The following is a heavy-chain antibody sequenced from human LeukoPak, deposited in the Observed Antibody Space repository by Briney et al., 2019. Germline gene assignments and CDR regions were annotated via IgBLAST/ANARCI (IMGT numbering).Heavy chain of an antibody. CDR1: GFTFSSYG. CDR3: AREVPRRDAFDI. D-gene: IGHD3-10*01. CDR2: IWYDGSNK. J-gene: IGHJ3*02. V-gene: IGHV3-33*01. Sequence: PGRSLRLSCAASGFTFSSYGMHWVRQAPGKGLEWVAVIWYDGSNKYYADSVKGRFTISRDNSKNTLYLQMNSLRAEDTAVSYCAREVPRRDAFDIWGQGTMVTVSS.